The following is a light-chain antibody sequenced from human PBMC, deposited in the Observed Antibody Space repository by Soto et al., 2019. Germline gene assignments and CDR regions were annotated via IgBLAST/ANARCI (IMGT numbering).Light chain of an antibody. CDR2: EVS. J-gene: IGLJ2*01. CDR1: SSDVGDYNY. V-gene: IGLV2-14*01. Sequence: QAVLTQPASVSGSPGQSTTISCTGTSSDVGDYNYVSWYQQHPDKAPKLMIYEVSNRPSGVSSRFSGSKSGNTASLTISGLQAEDEADYYCSSYTSSGTVVFGGGTKLTVL. CDR3: SSYTSSGTVV.